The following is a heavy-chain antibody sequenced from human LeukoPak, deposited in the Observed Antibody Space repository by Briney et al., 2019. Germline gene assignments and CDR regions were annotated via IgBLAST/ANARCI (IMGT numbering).Heavy chain of an antibody. CDR2: INWNGDSR. J-gene: IGHJ4*02. D-gene: IGHD6-6*01. Sequence: GGSLRLSCTASGFKFDDYGMTWVRQAPGKGLEWVSDINWNGDSRGYAHSVRGRFTIYRDNSKNSLYLQMNSLRAEDTALYYCASEAARRHFDYWGQGTLVTVSS. CDR1: GFKFDDYG. V-gene: IGHV3-20*04. CDR3: ASEAARRHFDY.